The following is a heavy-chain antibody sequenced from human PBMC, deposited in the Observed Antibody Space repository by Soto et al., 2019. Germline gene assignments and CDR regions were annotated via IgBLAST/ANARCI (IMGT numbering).Heavy chain of an antibody. V-gene: IGHV4-4*07. CDR3: ATGLSFQAEDG. CDR1: GGRFINNK. CDR2: IYPTGST. Sequence: GGRFINNKSNWVRKSAGKGLEWIGRIYPTGSTTYNPSLKSRLTMSVDTSKNQFSLRLTSMTAADTAVYYCATGLSFQAEDG. D-gene: IGHD6-13*01. J-gene: IGHJ6*01.